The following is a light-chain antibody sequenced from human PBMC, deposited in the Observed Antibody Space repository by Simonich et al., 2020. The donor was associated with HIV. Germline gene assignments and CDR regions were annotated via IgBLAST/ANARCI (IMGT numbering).Light chain of an antibody. Sequence: QSALTQPASVSGSPGQSITISCTGTSSDVGSYNLVSWYQQHHGKAPKLMIYEGSKRPSGVSKRCSGTKSGNTASLTISGLQAEDEADYYCCSYAGSSTLVFGGGTKLTVL. CDR1: SSDVGSYNL. V-gene: IGLV2-23*01. CDR3: CSYAGSSTLV. CDR2: EGS. J-gene: IGLJ2*01.